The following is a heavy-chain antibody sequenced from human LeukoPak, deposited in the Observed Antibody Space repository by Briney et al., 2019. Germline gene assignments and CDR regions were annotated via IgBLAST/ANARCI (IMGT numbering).Heavy chain of an antibody. CDR3: AKYLSRAFDC. CDR2: INHDGSHT. D-gene: IGHD2/OR15-2a*01. V-gene: IGHV3-7*01. Sequence: GGSLRLSCAASGFTFSNNWMAWVRQAPGKGPELVAHINHDGSHTGYVDSVKGRFTISRDNSKNSLYLQLNSRRAEDTAMYYCAKYLSRAFDCWGQGSLITVSS. CDR1: GFTFSNNW. J-gene: IGHJ4*02.